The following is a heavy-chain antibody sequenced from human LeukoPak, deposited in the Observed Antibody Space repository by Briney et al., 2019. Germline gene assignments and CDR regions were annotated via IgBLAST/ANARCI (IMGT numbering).Heavy chain of an antibody. V-gene: IGHV3-23*01. CDR3: AKPYSTSVQRYFDS. D-gene: IGHD2-2*01. CDR2: ITSGGDYI. J-gene: IGHJ4*02. Sequence: GGSLRLSCAASGFTFSSYDMTWVRLAPGKGLEWVSSITSGGDYIYYADSVKGRFTTSRDNSKNTLYLQMNSLRAEDTALYYCAKPYSTSVQRYFDSWGQGTLVTVSS. CDR1: GFTFSSYD.